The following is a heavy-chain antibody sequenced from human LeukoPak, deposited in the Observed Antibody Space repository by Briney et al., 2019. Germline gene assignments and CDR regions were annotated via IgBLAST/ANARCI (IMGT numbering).Heavy chain of an antibody. J-gene: IGHJ1*01. CDR2: IIPIFGTA. CDR1: GGTFSSYA. D-gene: IGHD3-22*01. V-gene: IGHV1-69*05. CDR3: ARAADYDSSGSEYFQH. Sequence: ASVKVSCKASGGTFSSYAISWVRQAPGQGLEWMGRIIPIFGTANYAQKFQGRVTITTDESTCTAYMELSSLRSEDTAVYYCARAADYDSSGSEYFQHWGQGTLVTVSS.